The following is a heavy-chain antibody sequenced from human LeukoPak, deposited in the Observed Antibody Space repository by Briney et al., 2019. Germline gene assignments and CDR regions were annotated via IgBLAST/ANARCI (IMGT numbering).Heavy chain of an antibody. Sequence: PSETLSLTCTVSGGSISSSNYYWGWIRQPPGEGLEWIGSIYNTGSTYYNPSLKSRVTISVDTSKNQFSLKLNSVIAADTAVYYCARLPTGTFDYWGQGTLVTVSS. D-gene: IGHD1-1*01. CDR3: ARLPTGTFDY. CDR1: GGSISSSNYY. CDR2: IYNTGST. V-gene: IGHV4-39*01. J-gene: IGHJ4*02.